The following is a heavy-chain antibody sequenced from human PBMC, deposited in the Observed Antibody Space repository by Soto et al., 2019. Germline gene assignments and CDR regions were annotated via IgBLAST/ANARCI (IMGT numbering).Heavy chain of an antibody. CDR2: IRSKAYGGTT. V-gene: IGHV3-49*04. CDR1: GFTFGDYA. Sequence: SLRLSCTASGFTFGDYAMSWVRQAPGKGLEWVGFIRSKAYGGTTEYPASEKGRFTISRDDSKSIAYLQMNSVKTEDTAVYYCTRAPYDYVWGSDPNTVYLDYWGQGTLVTVS. D-gene: IGHD3-16*02. CDR3: TRAPYDYVWGSDPNTVYLDY. J-gene: IGHJ4*02.